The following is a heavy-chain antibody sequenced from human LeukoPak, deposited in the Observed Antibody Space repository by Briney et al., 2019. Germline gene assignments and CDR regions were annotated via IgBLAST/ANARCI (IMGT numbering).Heavy chain of an antibody. Sequence: LPGGPLRLSCAASGFTVSSNYMNWVRQAPGKGLEWVSVITSGGNTYYADSVKGRFTTSRDNSKNTLYVQMNSLRAEDTAIYYCARGRGYRDYDRPLDYWGQGTLVTVSS. CDR1: GFTVSSNY. CDR2: ITSGGNT. D-gene: IGHD5-12*01. V-gene: IGHV3-53*01. CDR3: ARGRGYRDYDRPLDY. J-gene: IGHJ4*02.